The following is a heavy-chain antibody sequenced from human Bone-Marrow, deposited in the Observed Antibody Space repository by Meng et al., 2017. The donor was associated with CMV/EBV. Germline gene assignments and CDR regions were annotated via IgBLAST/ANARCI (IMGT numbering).Heavy chain of an antibody. CDR2: INPNSGGT. Sequence: ASVKVSCKASGYTFTGYYMHWVRQAPGQGLEWMGWINPNSGGTNYAQKFQGRVTMTRDTSISTAYMELSRLRSDDTAVYYCARANPYYYDSSAPEGGAFDIWGQGTRVTCSS. V-gene: IGHV1-2*02. D-gene: IGHD3-22*01. CDR1: GYTFTGYY. J-gene: IGHJ3*02. CDR3: ARANPYYYDSSAPEGGAFDI.